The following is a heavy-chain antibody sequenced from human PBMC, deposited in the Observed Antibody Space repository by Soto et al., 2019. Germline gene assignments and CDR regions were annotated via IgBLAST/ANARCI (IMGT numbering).Heavy chain of an antibody. V-gene: IGHV4-4*02. D-gene: IGHD1-1*01. J-gene: IGHJ4*02. CDR3: AVPERGDFDY. Sequence: PSGTLALTCAVSGASIGTNNWWSWVRQPPGKGLEWIGEVYHSGTTNCNPSLKSRVTISIDNSKNQFSLTLTSMNAADTALYYCAVPERGDFDYWSQGTLVTVSS. CDR1: GASIGTNNW. CDR2: VYHSGTT.